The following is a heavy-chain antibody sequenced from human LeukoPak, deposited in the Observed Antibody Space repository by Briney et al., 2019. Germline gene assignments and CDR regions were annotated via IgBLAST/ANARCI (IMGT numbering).Heavy chain of an antibody. J-gene: IGHJ4*02. CDR1: GYSLSSGYY. CDR3: ARAGLYYGSGSYYFDY. D-gene: IGHD3-10*01. CDR2: IYHSGST. Sequence: PSETLSLTCTVSGYSLSSGYYWGWSRQPPGKGLEWIGSIYHSGSTYYNPSLKSRVTISVDTSKNQFSLKLSSVTAADTAVYYCARAGLYYGSGSYYFDYWGQGTLVTVSS. V-gene: IGHV4-38-2*02.